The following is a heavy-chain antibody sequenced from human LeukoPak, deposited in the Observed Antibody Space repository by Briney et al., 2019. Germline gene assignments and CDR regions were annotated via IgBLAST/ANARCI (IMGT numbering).Heavy chain of an antibody. CDR2: IYYSGST. CDR3: ARVANYDFWSGYGNYFDY. J-gene: IGHJ4*02. V-gene: IGHV4-59*01. CDR1: GGSISSYY. D-gene: IGHD3-3*01. Sequence: SETLSLTCTVSGGSISSYYWSWIRQPPGKGLEWIGYIYYSGSTNYNPSLKSRVTISVDTSKNQFSLKLSSVTAADTAVYYCARVANYDFWSGYGNYFDYWGQGTLVTVSS.